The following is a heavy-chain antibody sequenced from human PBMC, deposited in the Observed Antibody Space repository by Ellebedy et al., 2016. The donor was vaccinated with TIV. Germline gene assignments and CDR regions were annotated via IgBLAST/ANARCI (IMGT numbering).Heavy chain of an antibody. CDR1: GHTFTTYG. CDR3: ATREWQDPMDV. J-gene: IGHJ6*02. D-gene: IGHD3-3*01. V-gene: IGHV1-3*04. Sequence: ASVKVSXXASGHTFTTYGIHWVRQAPGQRPEWMGWINTGNGNTKYSQKFQGRITISRDTSATTAYMELSGLMSEDTAVYYCATREWQDPMDVWGQGTTVIVSS. CDR2: INTGNGNT.